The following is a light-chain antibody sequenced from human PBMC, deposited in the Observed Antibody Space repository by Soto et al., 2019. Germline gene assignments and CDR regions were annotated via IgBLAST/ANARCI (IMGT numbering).Light chain of an antibody. J-gene: IGKJ5*01. CDR3: QRRSDWPIT. CDR2: DAS. Sequence: EIVLTQSPGTLSLSPGERATLSCRASQSVSSFLAWYQQKPGQAPRLLIYDASNRATGIPARFSGSGSGTDFTLTISSLEPEDFAVYYCQRRSDWPITFGQGTRLEIK. V-gene: IGKV3-11*01. CDR1: QSVSSF.